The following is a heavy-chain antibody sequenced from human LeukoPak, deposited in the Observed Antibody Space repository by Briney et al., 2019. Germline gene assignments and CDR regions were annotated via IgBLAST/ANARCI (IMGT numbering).Heavy chain of an antibody. D-gene: IGHD6-19*01. V-gene: IGHV1-18*01. CDR3: ARWGSSGSYYYYYYGMDV. CDR1: GGTFSSYA. Sequence: ASVKVSCKASGGTFSSYAISWVRQAPGQGLEWMGWISAYNGNTNYAQKLQGRVTMTTDTSTSTAYMELRSLRSDDTAVYYCARWGSSGSYYYYYYGMDVWGQGTTVTVSS. J-gene: IGHJ6*02. CDR2: ISAYNGNT.